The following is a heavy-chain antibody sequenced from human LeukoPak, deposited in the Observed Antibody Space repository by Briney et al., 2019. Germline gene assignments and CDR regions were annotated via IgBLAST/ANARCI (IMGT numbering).Heavy chain of an antibody. CDR2: MYTSGSI. Sequence: SETLSLTCTVSGGSISSGSDYWNWIRQPAGKGLEWIGRMYTSGSIDYNPSLKSRVSISVDTSKNQFSLKLSSVTAADTAVYYCARLNRGINAAHFDYWGQGTLVTVSS. CDR3: ARLNRGINAAHFDY. J-gene: IGHJ4*02. CDR1: GGSISSGSDY. V-gene: IGHV4-61*02. D-gene: IGHD6-25*01.